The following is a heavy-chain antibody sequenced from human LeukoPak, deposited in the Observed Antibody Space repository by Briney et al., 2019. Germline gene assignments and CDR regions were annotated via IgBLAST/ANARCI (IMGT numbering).Heavy chain of an antibody. CDR1: GFTFSSFA. CDR2: ISSSSSYI. V-gene: IGHV3-21*01. CDR3: ARDRSLDY. Sequence: PGGSLRLSCAASGFTFSSFAMNWVRQAPGKGLEWVSSISSSSSYIYYADSVKGRFTISRDNAKNSLYLQINSLRAEDTAVYYCARDRSLDYWGQGTLVTVSS. J-gene: IGHJ4*02.